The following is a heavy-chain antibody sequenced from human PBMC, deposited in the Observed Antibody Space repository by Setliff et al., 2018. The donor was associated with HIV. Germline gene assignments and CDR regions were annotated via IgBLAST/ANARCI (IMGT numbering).Heavy chain of an antibody. CDR2: LYPADSNI. J-gene: IGHJ4*02. Sequence: PGESLKISCKGSGYSFSSYWIGWVRQMPGKGLEFMGLLYPADSNIRYSPSFQGQVTISADKSINTAYLQWSSLKASDTAIYYCARHGLNYYGSEGYYNGIGYWGQGTLVTVSS. V-gene: IGHV5-51*01. D-gene: IGHD3-10*01. CDR1: GYSFSSYW. CDR3: ARHGLNYYGSEGYYNGIGY.